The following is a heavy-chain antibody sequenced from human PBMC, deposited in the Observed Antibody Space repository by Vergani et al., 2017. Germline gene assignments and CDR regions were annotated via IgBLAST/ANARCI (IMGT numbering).Heavy chain of an antibody. D-gene: IGHD1-1*01. J-gene: IGHJ4*02. V-gene: IGHV3-7*03. Sequence: EVQLVESGGGLVQPGGSLRLSCAASGFMFSNYWMNWVRQAPGKGLEWVANIKQDGSEKYYVDSVRGRFTISRDNAKNSLYLQMNSLRAEDTAVYYCAKYRYNWNDGGDFDYWGQGTLVTVSS. CDR3: AKYRYNWNDGGDFDY. CDR2: IKQDGSEK. CDR1: GFMFSNYW.